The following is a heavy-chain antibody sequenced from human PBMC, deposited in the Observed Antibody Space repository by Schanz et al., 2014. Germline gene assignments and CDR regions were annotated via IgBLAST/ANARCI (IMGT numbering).Heavy chain of an antibody. CDR2: IRGSGGST. CDR3: TKGMDSYVSGSDH. D-gene: IGHD3-16*01. V-gene: IGHV3-23*01. Sequence: DVQLLESGGGLVQPGGSLRLSCAASAFALNNYDMTWVRQAPGKGLEWVSCIRGSGGSTLYADSVQGRFTISRDDSKNMLYLQMNSLRAEDTALYYCTKGMDSYVSGSDHWGQGTLVTVSS. CDR1: AFALNNYD. J-gene: IGHJ4*02.